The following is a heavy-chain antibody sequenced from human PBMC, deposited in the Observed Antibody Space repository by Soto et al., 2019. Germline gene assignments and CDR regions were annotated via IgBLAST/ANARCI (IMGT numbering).Heavy chain of an antibody. Sequence: QVQLQESGPGLVKPSGTLSLTCAVSDGSISSSNWWSWVRQPPGKGLEWIGEIYHSGSTNYNPSLKSRVTISVDKSKNQFSLKLSSVTAADTAVYYCARAWRGYSGPKWFDPWGQGTLVTVSS. D-gene: IGHD5-12*01. CDR2: IYHSGST. V-gene: IGHV4-4*02. CDR1: DGSISSSNW. CDR3: ARAWRGYSGPKWFDP. J-gene: IGHJ5*02.